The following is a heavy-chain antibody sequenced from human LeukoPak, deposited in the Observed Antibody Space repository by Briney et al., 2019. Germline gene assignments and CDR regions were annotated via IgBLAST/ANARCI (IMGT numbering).Heavy chain of an antibody. CDR3: TTAPAAYTFDY. V-gene: IGHV3-15*01. Sequence: GGSLRPSCAASGFTFTNAWMSWVRQAPGKGLEWVGRIKSKTDGGTTEYAAPVKGRFSISRDDSENTLYLQMNSLKTEDTAVYYCTTAPAAYTFDYWGQGTLVTVSS. CDR1: GFTFTNAW. J-gene: IGHJ4*02. CDR2: IKSKTDGGTT. D-gene: IGHD2-2*01.